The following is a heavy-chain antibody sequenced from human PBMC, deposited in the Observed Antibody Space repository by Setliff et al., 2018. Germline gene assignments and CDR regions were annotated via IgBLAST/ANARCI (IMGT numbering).Heavy chain of an antibody. CDR2: IYYSGST. CDR1: GGSVSDSTYY. V-gene: IGHV4-39*07. CDR3: ARGRNVAARLLDS. J-gene: IGHJ4*02. Sequence: PSETLSLTCTVSGGSVSDSTYYWGWVRQPPGKGLEWIGSIYYSGSTYYNPSLRSRVTISVDKSKDQFSLKLISMTAADTAVYYCARGRNVAARLLDSWGQGTLVTVSS. D-gene: IGHD6-6*01.